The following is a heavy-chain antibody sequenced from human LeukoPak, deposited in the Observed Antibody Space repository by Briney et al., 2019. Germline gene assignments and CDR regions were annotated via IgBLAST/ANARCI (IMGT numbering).Heavy chain of an antibody. CDR1: GGSISSYY. CDR3: ARDAPGSIAVAGTFDY. J-gene: IGHJ4*02. Sequence: SETLSLTCTVSGGSISSYYWSWIRQPAGKGLEWIGSIYYSGSTYYNPSLKSRVTIPVDTSKNQFSLKLSSVTAADTAVYYCARDAPGSIAVAGTFDYWGQGTLVTVSS. V-gene: IGHV4-4*07. CDR2: IYYSGST. D-gene: IGHD6-19*01.